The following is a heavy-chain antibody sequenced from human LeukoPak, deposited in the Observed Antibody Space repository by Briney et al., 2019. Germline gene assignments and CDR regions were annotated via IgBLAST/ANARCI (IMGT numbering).Heavy chain of an antibody. J-gene: IGHJ4*02. CDR3: ARGSSGWLRFDY. CDR2: IYYSGNT. D-gene: IGHD6-19*01. Sequence: SETLSLTCTVSGGSISSGGYYWSWIRQHPGKGLEWIGYIYYSGNTYYNPSLKSRVTISVDTSKNQFSLKLSSVTAADTAVYYCARGSSGWLRFDYWGPGTLVTVSS. V-gene: IGHV4-31*03. CDR1: GGSISSGGYY.